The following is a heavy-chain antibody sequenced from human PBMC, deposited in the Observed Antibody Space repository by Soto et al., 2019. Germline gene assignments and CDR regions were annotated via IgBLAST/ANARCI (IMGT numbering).Heavy chain of an antibody. CDR3: AKARCTGNSCYVPDY. J-gene: IGHJ4*01. D-gene: IGHD2-8*02. V-gene: IGHV3-23*01. CDR1: GLTFNSYT. Sequence: EVQLLESGGGLVQPGGSLRLSCAASGLTFNSYTMAWVRQAPGKGLEWVSPISGSGGSPSYADSVQGRFTISRDNSRNTISLQMNSLRAEDTATYYCAKARCTGNSCYVPDYWGHGSLVTVSS. CDR2: ISGSGGSP.